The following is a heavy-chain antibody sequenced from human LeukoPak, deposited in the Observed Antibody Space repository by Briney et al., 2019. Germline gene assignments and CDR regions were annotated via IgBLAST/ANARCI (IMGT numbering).Heavy chain of an antibody. Sequence: PSETLSLTCTVSGGSIGSHYWSWIRQPPGKGLEWIGYIYYSGSTNYNPSLKSRVTISVDTSKNQFSLKLSSVTAADTAVYYCARDRSDYVWESYRPLSTTYYYYYMDVWGKGTTVTVSS. V-gene: IGHV4-59*11. D-gene: IGHD3-16*02. CDR3: ARDRSDYVWESYRPLSTTYYYYYMDV. CDR2: IYYSGST. J-gene: IGHJ6*03. CDR1: GGSIGSHY.